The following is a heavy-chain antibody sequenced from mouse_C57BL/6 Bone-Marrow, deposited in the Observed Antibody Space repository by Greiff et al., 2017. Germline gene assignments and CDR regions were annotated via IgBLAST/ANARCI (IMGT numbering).Heavy chain of an antibody. J-gene: IGHJ4*01. D-gene: IGHD1-1*01. Sequence: VQLQQSGPELVKPGASVKISCKASGYSFTDYNMNWVKQSNGKSLEWIGVINPNYGTTSYNQKFKGKATLTVDQSSSTAYMQLNSLTSADSAVYYCSRLNLITTVAEAMDDWGQGTSVTVSS. CDR2: INPNYGTT. CDR3: SRLNLITTVAEAMDD. V-gene: IGHV1-39*01. CDR1: GYSFTDYN.